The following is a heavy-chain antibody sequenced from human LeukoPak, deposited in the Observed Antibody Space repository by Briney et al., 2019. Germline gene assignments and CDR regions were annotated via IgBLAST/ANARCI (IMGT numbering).Heavy chain of an antibody. J-gene: IGHJ6*03. V-gene: IGHV1-2*06. CDR2: SNSNSCGT. CDR1: RYTFTGYY. CDR3: ARASSGYYWPLTRNYYYYFMVV. D-gene: IGHD3-22*01. Sequence: ASVKDSCKASRYTFTGYYMHWVRQAPGQGVERMGRSNSNSCGTNYAQRFQGRVIMTRDTSISTANMELRRLRSDDTAVYYRARASSGYYWPLTRNYYYYFMVVWGKGTTVTISS.